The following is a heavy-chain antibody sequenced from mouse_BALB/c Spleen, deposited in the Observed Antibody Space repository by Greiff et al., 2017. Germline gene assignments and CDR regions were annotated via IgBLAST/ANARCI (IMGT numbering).Heavy chain of an antibody. D-gene: IGHD1-1*01. CDR1: GFSLTGYG. CDR2: IWGDGST. J-gene: IGHJ1*01. Sequence: VKLMESGPGLVAPSQSLSITCTVSGFSLTGYGVNWVRQPPGKGLEWLGVIWGDGSTNYHSALISRLSISKDNSKSQVFLKLNSLQTDDTATYYCAKAITTVVAPRLHFDVWGAGTTVTVSS. V-gene: IGHV2-3*01. CDR3: AKAITTVVAPRLHFDV.